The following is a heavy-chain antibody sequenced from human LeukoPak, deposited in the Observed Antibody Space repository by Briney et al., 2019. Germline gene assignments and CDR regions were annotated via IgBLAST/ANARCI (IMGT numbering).Heavy chain of an antibody. D-gene: IGHD3-10*01. CDR1: GYRFTSYW. V-gene: IGHV5-51*01. J-gene: IGHJ4*02. Sequence: GESLKISCEGSGYRFTSYWIGWVRQMPGKGLEWMGIIYPGDSDTRYSPSFQGQVTISADKSINTAYLQWSSLKASDTAMYYCARGRMVRGLPGDYWGQGTLVTVSS. CDR3: ARGRMVRGLPGDY. CDR2: IYPGDSDT.